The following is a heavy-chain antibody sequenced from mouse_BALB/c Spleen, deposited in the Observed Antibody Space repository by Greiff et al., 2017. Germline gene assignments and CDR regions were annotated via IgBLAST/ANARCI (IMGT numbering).Heavy chain of an antibody. V-gene: IGHV5-6*01. J-gene: IGHJ2*01. CDR2: ISSGGSYT. Sequence: DVHLVESGGDLVKPGGSLKLSCAASGFTFSSYGMSWVRQTPDKRLEWVATISSGGSYTYYPDSVKGRFTISRDNAKNTLYLQMSSLKSEDTAMYYCARQKTGFDYWGQGTTLTVSS. CDR3: ARQKTGFDY. CDR1: GFTFSSYG. D-gene: IGHD4-1*01.